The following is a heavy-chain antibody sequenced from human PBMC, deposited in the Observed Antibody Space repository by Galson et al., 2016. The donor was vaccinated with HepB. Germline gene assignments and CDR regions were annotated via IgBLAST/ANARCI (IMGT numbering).Heavy chain of an antibody. CDR1: GFTFGDYA. D-gene: IGHD3/OR15-3a*01. Sequence: SLRLSCAASGFTFGDYAMSWFRQAPGKGLEWVGFIRSKAYGGTTEYAASVKGRFTISRDDSKSIAYLQMNSLKTEDTAVYYCTATDFPDYYGMDVWGKGTTVTVSS. J-gene: IGHJ6*04. CDR2: IRSKAYGGTT. CDR3: TATDFPDYYGMDV. V-gene: IGHV3-49*03.